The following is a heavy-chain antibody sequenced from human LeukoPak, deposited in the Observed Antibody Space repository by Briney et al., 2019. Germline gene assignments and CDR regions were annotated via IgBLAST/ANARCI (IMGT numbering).Heavy chain of an antibody. J-gene: IGHJ4*02. Sequence: ASVKVSCKVSGYTLTELSMHWVRQAPGKGLEGMGGFDPEDGETIYAQKFQGRVTMTEDTSTDTAYMELSSLRSEDTAVYYCATAPGRVGARGYWGQGTLVTVSS. V-gene: IGHV1-24*01. CDR2: FDPEDGET. CDR3: ATAPGRVGARGY. D-gene: IGHD1-26*01. CDR1: GYTLTELS.